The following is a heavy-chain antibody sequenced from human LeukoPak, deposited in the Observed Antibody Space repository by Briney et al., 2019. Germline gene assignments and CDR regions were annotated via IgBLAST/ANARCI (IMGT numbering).Heavy chain of an antibody. V-gene: IGHV3-21*01. CDR1: GFTFSSYS. J-gene: IGHJ4*02. D-gene: IGHD1-7*01. Sequence: KPGGSLRLSCAASGFTFSSYSMNWVRQAPGKGLEWVSSISSSSSYIYYADSVKGRFTISRDNAKNSLYLQMNSLRAEDMAVYYCARSQTGTEGPLFDYWGQGTLVTVSS. CDR2: ISSSSSYI. CDR3: ARSQTGTEGPLFDY.